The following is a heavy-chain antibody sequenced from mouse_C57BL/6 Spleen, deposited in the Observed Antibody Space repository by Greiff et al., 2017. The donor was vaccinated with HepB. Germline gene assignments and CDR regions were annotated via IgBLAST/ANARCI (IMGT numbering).Heavy chain of an antibody. CDR1: GYTFTSYW. D-gene: IGHD1-1*01. CDR3: ARVCGSNYAMDY. Sequence: VQLQQPGAELVMPGASVKLSCKASGYTFTSYWMHWVKQRPGQGLEWIGEIDPSDSYTNYNQKFKGKSTLTVDKSSSTAYMQLSSLTSEDSAVYYCARVCGSNYAMDYWGQGTSVTVSS. V-gene: IGHV1-69*01. J-gene: IGHJ4*01. CDR2: IDPSDSYT.